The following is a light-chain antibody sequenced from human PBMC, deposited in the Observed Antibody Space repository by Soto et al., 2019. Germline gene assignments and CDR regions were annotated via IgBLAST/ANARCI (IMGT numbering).Light chain of an antibody. V-gene: IGKV3-11*01. Sequence: EIVLTQSPATLSLSPGARATLSCRASQSVSSYLAWYQQNPGQAPSLLIYDASNRATGIPARFSGSASRTDFTRTISRLEPEEFAVYYCQQRSNWPPEVTFGQGTRLEIK. J-gene: IGKJ5*01. CDR3: QQRSNWPPEVT. CDR2: DAS. CDR1: QSVSSY.